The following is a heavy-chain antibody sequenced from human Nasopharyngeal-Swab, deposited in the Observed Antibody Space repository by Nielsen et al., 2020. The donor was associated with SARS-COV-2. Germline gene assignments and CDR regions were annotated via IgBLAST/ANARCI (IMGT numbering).Heavy chain of an antibody. V-gene: IGHV4-59*08. CDR1: GCSISSYS. CDR3: ASSGSYLGADY. J-gene: IGHJ4*02. CDR2: IYYSGST. D-gene: IGHD1-26*01. Sequence: SETLSLTCTVSGCSISSYSWSWIRQPPGKGLEWIGYIYYSGSTNYNPSLKSRVTISVDTSKNQFSLKLSSVTAADTAVYYCASSGSYLGADYWGQGTLVTVSS.